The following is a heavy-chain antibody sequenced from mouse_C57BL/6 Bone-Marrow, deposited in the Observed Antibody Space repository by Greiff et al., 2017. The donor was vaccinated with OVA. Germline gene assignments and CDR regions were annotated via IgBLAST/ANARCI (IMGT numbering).Heavy chain of an antibody. J-gene: IGHJ1*03. CDR3: ALDSSGYFDV. Sequence: EVQLVESGPGMVKPSQSLSLTCTVTGYSITSGYDWHWIRHFPGNKLEWMGYISYSGSTNYNPSLKSRISITHDTSKNHFFLKLNSVTTEDTATYYCALDSSGYFDVWGTGTTVTVSS. CDR1: GYSITSGYD. CDR2: ISYSGST. V-gene: IGHV3-1*01. D-gene: IGHD3-2*02.